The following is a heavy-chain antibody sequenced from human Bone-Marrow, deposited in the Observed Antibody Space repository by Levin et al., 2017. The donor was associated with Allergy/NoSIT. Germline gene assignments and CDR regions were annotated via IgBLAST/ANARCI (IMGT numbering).Heavy chain of an antibody. V-gene: IGHV3-74*01. J-gene: IGHJ4*02. CDR3: ARGGCSSTSCLDN. D-gene: IGHD2-2*01. CDR2: INSDGSNT. CDR1: GFTFSNYW. Sequence: GGSLRLSCAASGFTFSNYWMHWVRQAPGKGLVWVSHINSDGSNTNYADSVKGRFPISRDNAKNTLYLQMNSLRDEDTAVYYCARGGCSSTSCLDNWGQGTLVTVSP.